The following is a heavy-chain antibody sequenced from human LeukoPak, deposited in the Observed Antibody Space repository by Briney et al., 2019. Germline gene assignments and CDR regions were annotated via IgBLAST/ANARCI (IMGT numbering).Heavy chain of an antibody. Sequence: GGAPRLSRAASGFTPRSNHMSWVRQAPGEGVEWVSVIYSGGSTYYADSVKGRFTISRDNSKNTLYLQMNSLRAEDTAVYYCARATYSSSWYRGAFDIWGQGTMVTVSS. V-gene: IGHV3-53*01. CDR1: GFTPRSNH. CDR3: ARATYSSSWYRGAFDI. J-gene: IGHJ3*02. D-gene: IGHD6-13*01. CDR2: IYSGGST.